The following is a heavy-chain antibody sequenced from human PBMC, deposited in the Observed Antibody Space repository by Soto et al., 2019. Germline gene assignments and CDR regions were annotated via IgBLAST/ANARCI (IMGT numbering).Heavy chain of an antibody. Sequence: QVQLQESGPGLVKPSETLSLTCTVSGGSISSYYWSWIRQPPGKGLEWIGYIYYSGSTNYNPSLKSRVTISVDTSKNQFSLKLSSVTAADTAVYYCGRVWGGAFDFWGQGTMVTVSS. D-gene: IGHD3-10*01. CDR1: GGSISSYY. J-gene: IGHJ3*01. CDR2: IYYSGST. V-gene: IGHV4-59*01. CDR3: GRVWGGAFDF.